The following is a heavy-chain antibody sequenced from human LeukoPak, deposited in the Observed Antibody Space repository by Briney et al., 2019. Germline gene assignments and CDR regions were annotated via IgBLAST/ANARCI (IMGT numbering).Heavy chain of an antibody. V-gene: IGHV3-7*01. J-gene: IGHJ2*01. CDR3: ARGGNHGDYWYFDL. CDR1: EFSFSDFW. CDR2: IRQDGSEK. Sequence: GGSLRLSCSASEFSFSDFWMSWVRQAPGKGPEWVANIRQDGSEKYYVDSVKGRFTISRDNAETSLHLQMNSLRAEDTAVYYCARGGNHGDYWYFDLWGRGTLVTVSS. D-gene: IGHD4-17*01.